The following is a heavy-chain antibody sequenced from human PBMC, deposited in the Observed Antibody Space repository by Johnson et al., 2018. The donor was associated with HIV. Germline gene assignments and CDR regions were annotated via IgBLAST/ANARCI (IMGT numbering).Heavy chain of an antibody. CDR3: ARTTYSSPGAFDI. V-gene: IGHV3-30-3*01. D-gene: IGHD6-19*01. CDR1: GFTFRSYA. CDR2: ISYDGSNK. Sequence: QLVESGGGVVQPGRSLSLSCAASGFTFRSYAMYWVRQAPGKGLEWVAFISYDGSNKYYADSVKGRFTISRDNSKNTLYLQMNSLRAEDTAVYYCARTTYSSPGAFDIWGQGTMVTVSS. J-gene: IGHJ3*02.